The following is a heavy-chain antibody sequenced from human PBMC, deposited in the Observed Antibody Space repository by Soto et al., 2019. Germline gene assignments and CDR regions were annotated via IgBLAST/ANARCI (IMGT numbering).Heavy chain of an antibody. CDR3: ARGGIQLSYAFDY. V-gene: IGHV4-4*07. Sequence: SETLSLTCSVSGTSVSNYYWSWIRQPAGKGLEHIGRIYTSGSTSYNPSLKSRVTMSMDTSQTQIYLNLTSVTAADTAVYYCARGGIQLSYAFDYWGQGIQVTVSS. J-gene: IGHJ4*02. CDR2: IYTSGST. CDR1: GTSVSNYY. D-gene: IGHD5-18*01.